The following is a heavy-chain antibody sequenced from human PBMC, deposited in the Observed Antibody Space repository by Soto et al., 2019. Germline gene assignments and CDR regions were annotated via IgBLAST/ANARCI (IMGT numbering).Heavy chain of an antibody. D-gene: IGHD3-10*01. J-gene: IGHJ4*02. V-gene: IGHV3-23*01. CDR2: FESGGSI. Sequence: EVQLLESGGGLVQPGGSLRLSCAASGFTFSTNAMNWVRQAPGKGLEWVSVFESGGSIYYADSVKGRFIISRDNAKNTLYLQMNSLRVEDTAVYYCARAGVTPNFFDYWGQGTLVTVSS. CDR1: GFTFSTNA. CDR3: ARAGVTPNFFDY.